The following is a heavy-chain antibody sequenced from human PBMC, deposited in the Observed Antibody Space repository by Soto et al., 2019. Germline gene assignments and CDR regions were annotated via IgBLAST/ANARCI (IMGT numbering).Heavy chain of an antibody. CDR3: ARDLWGYCGTDCYPLDV. D-gene: IGHD2-21*02. CDR2: MYNTGST. J-gene: IGHJ6*02. CDR1: GGTISRYY. Sequence: QVQLQESGPGLVKPSETLSLTCTVSGGTISRYYWSWIRQPPGKGLEWIGYMYNTGSTVYNPSFKSRVTISVDTSTNQFSLKLTSVTAADTAVYYCARDLWGYCGTDCYPLDVWGQGTTVTVSS. V-gene: IGHV4-59*01.